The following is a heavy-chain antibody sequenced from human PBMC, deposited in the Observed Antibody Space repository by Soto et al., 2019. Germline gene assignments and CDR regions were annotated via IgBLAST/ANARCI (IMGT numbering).Heavy chain of an antibody. CDR2: IIPIFGTA. J-gene: IGHJ4*02. CDR3: ARDMGTYSSGWYSAY. Sequence: QVQLVQSGAEVKKPGSSVKVSCKASGGTFSSYAISWVRQAPGQGLEWMGGIIPIFGTANYAQKFQGRVTSTADEATCTADMERGSLRSEDTAVYYCARDMGTYSSGWYSAYWGQGTLVTVSS. D-gene: IGHD6-19*01. V-gene: IGHV1-69*12. CDR1: GGTFSSYA.